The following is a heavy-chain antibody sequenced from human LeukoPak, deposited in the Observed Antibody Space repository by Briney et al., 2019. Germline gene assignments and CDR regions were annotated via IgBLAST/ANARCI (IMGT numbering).Heavy chain of an antibody. CDR2: ISSSSSYI. D-gene: IGHD3-22*01. CDR1: GFTFSSYA. J-gene: IGHJ4*02. CDR3: ARDEPLYYDSSGYYRIDY. V-gene: IGHV3-21*01. Sequence: PGGSLRLSCAASGFTFSSYAMNWVRQAPGKGLEWVSSISSSSSYIYYADSVKGRFTISRDNAKNSLYLQMNSLRAEDTAVYYCARDEPLYYDSSGYYRIDYWGQGTLVTVSS.